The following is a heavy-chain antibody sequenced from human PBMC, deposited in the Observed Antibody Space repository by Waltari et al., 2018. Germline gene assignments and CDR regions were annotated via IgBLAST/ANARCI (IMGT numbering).Heavy chain of an antibody. D-gene: IGHD5-12*01. CDR3: ATYIGASIGTAAFDV. CDR2: VSYNGAT. V-gene: IGHV4-39*02. J-gene: IGHJ3*01. Sequence: QLQLQESGPGLGKPSETLSLTCNVSGGSITSNRHYWAWIRQPPGQGLEWIATVSYNGATYSSPSLKSRVTVSRDTSKNPLSLKLGSVTAADTAVYYCATYIGASIGTAAFDVWGQGTMVTVSS. CDR1: GGSITSNRHY.